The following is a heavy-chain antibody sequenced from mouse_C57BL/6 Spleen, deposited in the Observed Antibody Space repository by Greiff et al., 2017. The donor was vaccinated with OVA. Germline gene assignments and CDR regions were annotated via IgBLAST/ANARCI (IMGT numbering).Heavy chain of an antibody. CDR1: GYTFTSYW. V-gene: IGHV1-55*01. CDR3: ARSPYYDMYYFDY. D-gene: IGHD2-4*01. CDR2: IYPGSGST. J-gene: IGHJ2*01. Sequence: QVQLQQSGAELVKPGASVKMSCKASGYTFTSYWITWVKQRPGQGLEWIGDIYPGSGSTNYNEKFKSKATLTVDTSSSTAYMQLSSLTSEDSAVYYCARSPYYDMYYFDYWGQGTTLTVSS.